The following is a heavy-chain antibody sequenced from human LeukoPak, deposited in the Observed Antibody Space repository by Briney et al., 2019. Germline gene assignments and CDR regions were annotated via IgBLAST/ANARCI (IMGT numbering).Heavy chain of an antibody. V-gene: IGHV4-4*07. J-gene: IGHJ6*02. CDR2: IYTSGST. CDR3: ARVQDYYYYGMDV. D-gene: IGHD4-11*01. Sequence: PSETLSLTCTVSGRSISSYYWSWVRQPAGKGLEWIGRIYTSGSTNYNPCLKSRVTMSVDTSKDQFPWKLSSVTRADTAVYYCARVQDYYYYGMDVWGQGTTVTVSS. CDR1: GRSISSYY.